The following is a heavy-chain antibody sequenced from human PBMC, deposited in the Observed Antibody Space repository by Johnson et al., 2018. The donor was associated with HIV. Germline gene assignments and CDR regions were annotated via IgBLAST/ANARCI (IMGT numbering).Heavy chain of an antibody. CDR3: ARQPDNFWSSDAFDI. V-gene: IGHV3-11*04. CDR2: ISSSGSTI. J-gene: IGHJ3*02. Sequence: VQLVESGGGLVKPGGSLRLSCAASGFSFSDYYMSWIRQAPGKGLEWVSYISSSGSTIYYADSVVKGRFTISRDNAKNSVFLQRNSLRVEDTAIYYCARQPDNFWSSDAFDIWGQGTMVTVSS. CDR1: GFSFSDYY. D-gene: IGHD3-3*01.